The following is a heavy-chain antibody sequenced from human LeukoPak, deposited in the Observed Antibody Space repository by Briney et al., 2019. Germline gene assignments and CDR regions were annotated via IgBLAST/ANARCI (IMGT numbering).Heavy chain of an antibody. V-gene: IGHV4-59*01. CDR3: ARGPIVVVPAANQPEQDYNWFDP. D-gene: IGHD2-2*01. Sequence: PSETLSLTCTVSGGSISSYYWSWIRQPPGKGLEWIGYIYYSGSTNYNPSLKSRVTISVDTSKNQFSLKLSSVTAADTAVYYCARGPIVVVPAANQPEQDYNWFDPWGQGTLVTVSS. J-gene: IGHJ5*02. CDR2: IYYSGST. CDR1: GGSISSYY.